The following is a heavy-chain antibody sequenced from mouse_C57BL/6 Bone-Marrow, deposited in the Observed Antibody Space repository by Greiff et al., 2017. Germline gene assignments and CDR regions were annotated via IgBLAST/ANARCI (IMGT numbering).Heavy chain of an antibody. CDR2: INPSNGGT. V-gene: IGHV1-53*01. CDR1: GYTFTSYW. CDR3: ARPMDDGWGYFDY. J-gene: IGHJ2*01. Sequence: VQLQQSGTELVKPGASVKLSCKASGYTFTSYWMHWVKQRPGQGLEWIGNINPSNGGTNYNEKFKSKATLTVDKSSSTAYMQLSSLTSEDSAVYYCARPMDDGWGYFDYWGQGTTLTVSS. D-gene: IGHD2-3*01.